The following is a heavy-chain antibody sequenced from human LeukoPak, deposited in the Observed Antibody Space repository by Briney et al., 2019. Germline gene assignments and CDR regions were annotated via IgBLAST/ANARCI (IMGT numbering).Heavy chain of an antibody. V-gene: IGHV4-59*08. J-gene: IGHJ5*02. CDR3: ARLVSSWFDP. CDR1: GGSISSYY. D-gene: IGHD2-2*01. Sequence: SETLSLTCTVSGGSISSYYWSWIRQPPGKGLEWIGYTYYSGSTNYNASLKSRVTISVDTSKNQFSLKLSSVTAADTAVYYCARLVSSWFDPWGQGTLVTVSS. CDR2: TYYSGST.